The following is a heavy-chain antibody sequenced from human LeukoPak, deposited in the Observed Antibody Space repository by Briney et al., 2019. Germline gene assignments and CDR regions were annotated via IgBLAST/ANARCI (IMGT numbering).Heavy chain of an antibody. CDR2: IKQDGSEK. V-gene: IGHV3-7*01. Sequence: PGGSLRLSCAASGFTFSSYWMGWVRQAPGKGLEWVANIKQDGSEKYYVDSVKGRFTISRDNAKNSLYLQMNSLRAEDTAVYYCARGPVGATDYFDYWGQGTLVTVSS. CDR3: ARGPVGATDYFDY. D-gene: IGHD1-26*01. CDR1: GFTFSSYW. J-gene: IGHJ4*02.